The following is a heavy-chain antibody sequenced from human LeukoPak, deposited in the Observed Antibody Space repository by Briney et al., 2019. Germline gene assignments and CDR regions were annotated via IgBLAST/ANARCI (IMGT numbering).Heavy chain of an antibody. Sequence: GESLKISCKGSGYTFTRHWIGWVRQVPGKGLELMGIIDPGDSDTRYSPSFQGQVTFSADKSIRMVYLQWSSLKASDTAIYYCARGKLGNGNYYYGMDVWGQGTTVTVSS. CDR2: IDPGDSDT. V-gene: IGHV5-51*01. CDR1: GYTFTRHW. D-gene: IGHD7-27*01. CDR3: ARGKLGNGNYYYGMDV. J-gene: IGHJ6*02.